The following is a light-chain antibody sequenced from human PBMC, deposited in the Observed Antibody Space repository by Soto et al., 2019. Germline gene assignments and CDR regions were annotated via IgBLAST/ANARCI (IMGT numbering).Light chain of an antibody. Sequence: QSALTQPASASGSPGQSITISCSGTSSDVGGYNLVSWYQQHPGKAPKLLIYEVSQRPSGVSSRFSGSKSGNTATLTISGVQPEDEADYRCCSYATSSFVFGTGTKVTVL. J-gene: IGLJ1*01. V-gene: IGLV2-23*02. CDR1: SSDVGGYNL. CDR2: EVS. CDR3: CSYATSSFV.